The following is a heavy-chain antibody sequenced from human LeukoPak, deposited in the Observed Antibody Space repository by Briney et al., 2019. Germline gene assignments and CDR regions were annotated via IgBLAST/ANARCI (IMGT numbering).Heavy chain of an antibody. CDR1: GGSFSGYY. CDR2: INHSGST. CDR3: ARGHYDFWSGYYTD. Sequence: SETLSLTCAAYGGSFSGYYWSWIRQPPGKGMEWIGEINHSGSTNYNPSLKSRVTISVYTSKNQFSLKLSSVTAADTAVYYCARGHYDFWSGYYTDWGQGTLVTVSS. V-gene: IGHV4-34*01. D-gene: IGHD3-3*01. J-gene: IGHJ4*02.